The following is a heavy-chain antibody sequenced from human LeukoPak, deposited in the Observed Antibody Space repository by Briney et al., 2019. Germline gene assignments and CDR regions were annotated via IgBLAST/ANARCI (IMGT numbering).Heavy chain of an antibody. J-gene: IGHJ4*02. Sequence: GGSLRLSCAASGFTLSTYAMSWVRQAPGKGLEWVANIKQDGGEKFYVDSVKGRLTISRDNAKDSLYLQMNSLRVEDTAVYYWARVQGSSGPGIFEYWGKGTLVTVSS. CDR1: GFTLSTYA. CDR3: ARVQGSSGPGIFEY. CDR2: IKQDGGEK. D-gene: IGHD6-19*01. V-gene: IGHV3-7*01.